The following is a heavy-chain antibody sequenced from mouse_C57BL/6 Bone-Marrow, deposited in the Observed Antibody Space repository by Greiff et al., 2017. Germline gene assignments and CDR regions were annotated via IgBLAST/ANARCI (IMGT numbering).Heavy chain of an antibody. CDR3: ARYYYGSSYGRYFAY. D-gene: IGHD1-1*01. CDR1: GYTFTNYW. J-gene: IGHJ2*01. V-gene: IGHV1-63*01. Sequence: QVQLQQSGAELVRPGTSVKMSCKASGYTFTNYWIGWAKQRPGHGLEWIGDIYPGGGYTNYNEKFKGKATLTADKSSSTAYMQFSSLTSEDSAIYYCARYYYGSSYGRYFAYWGQGTTLTVSS. CDR2: IYPGGGYT.